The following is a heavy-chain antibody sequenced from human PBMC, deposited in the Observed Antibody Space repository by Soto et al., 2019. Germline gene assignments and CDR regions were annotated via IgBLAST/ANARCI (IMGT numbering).Heavy chain of an antibody. CDR2: VYTGGST. V-gene: IGHV3-53*02. J-gene: IGHJ2*01. CDR1: GFTISSNY. CDR3: ARVWGWHFDL. Sequence: EVQLVETGGGLIQPGGSLRLSCAASGFTISSNYMSWVRQAPGKGLQWVSDVYTGGSTNYADSVKGRFTSSRENYENTLSLQVNSLRAEDTAVYYCARVWGWHFDLWGRGTLVTVSS. D-gene: IGHD7-27*01.